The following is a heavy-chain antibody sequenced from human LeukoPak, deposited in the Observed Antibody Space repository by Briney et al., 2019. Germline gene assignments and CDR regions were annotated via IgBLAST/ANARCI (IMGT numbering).Heavy chain of an antibody. J-gene: IGHJ4*02. CDR2: ISSSSSYI. Sequence: PGGSLRLSCAASGFTFSSYSMNWVRQATGKGLEWVSSISSSSSYIYYADSVKGRFTISRDNAKNSLYLQMNSLRAEDTAVDYCARDSLGVPAAVGNFDYWGQGTLVTVSS. CDR1: GFTFSSYS. CDR3: ARDSLGVPAAVGNFDY. D-gene: IGHD2-2*01. V-gene: IGHV3-21*01.